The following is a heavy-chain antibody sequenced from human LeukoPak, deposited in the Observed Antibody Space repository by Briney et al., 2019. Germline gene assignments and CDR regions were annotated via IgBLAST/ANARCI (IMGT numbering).Heavy chain of an antibody. J-gene: IGHJ6*02. CDR2: ISYDGSNK. D-gene: IGHD2-21*02. V-gene: IGHV3-30-3*01. Sequence: PGRSLRLSCAASGFTFSSYAMHWVRQAPGKGLEWVAVISYDGSNKYYADPVKGRFTMSRDNSKNTLYLQMNSLRAEDTAVYYCAKDLALILVTDNGMDVWGQGTTVTVSS. CDR3: AKDLALILVTDNGMDV. CDR1: GFTFSSYA.